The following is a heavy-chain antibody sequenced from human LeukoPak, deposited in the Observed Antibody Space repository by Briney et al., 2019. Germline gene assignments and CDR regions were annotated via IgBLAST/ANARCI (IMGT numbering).Heavy chain of an antibody. D-gene: IGHD4-11*01. CDR1: GFTFSSRW. CDR2: INTDGSST. CDR3: ARGGSNGGFDY. Sequence: GGSLRLSCAASGFTFSSRWMHWVRQATGKGLVWVSRINTDGSSTSYAHSVKGRFTISRDNAKNTLYLQMNSLRAEDTAVFYCARGGSNGGFDYWGQGTLVTVSS. V-gene: IGHV3-74*01. J-gene: IGHJ4*02.